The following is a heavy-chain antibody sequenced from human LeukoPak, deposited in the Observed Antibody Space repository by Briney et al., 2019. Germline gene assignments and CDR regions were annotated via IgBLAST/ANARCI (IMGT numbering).Heavy chain of an antibody. D-gene: IGHD6-19*01. Sequence: ASVKVSCKASGYTFTRYGISWLRQAPAQGLEWMGWISAYNGNTNYAQKLQGRVTITRDTSASTAYMELSSLRSEDTAVYYCARDPRYSSGWYDYWGQGTLVSVSS. CDR2: ISAYNGNT. J-gene: IGHJ4*02. CDR3: ARDPRYSSGWYDY. V-gene: IGHV1-18*01. CDR1: GYTFTRYG.